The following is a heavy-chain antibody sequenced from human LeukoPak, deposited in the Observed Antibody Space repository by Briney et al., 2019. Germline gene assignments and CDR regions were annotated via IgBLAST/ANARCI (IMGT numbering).Heavy chain of an antibody. V-gene: IGHV3-23*01. CDR3: AKNLGGYPYYCYYYGMDV. J-gene: IGHJ6*02. D-gene: IGHD5-18*01. CDR2: ISGGGGSA. Sequence: GGSLRLSCAASGFTFSSYAVNWVRQAPGKGLEWVSGISGGGGSAYYADSVKGRFTISRDNAKNSLYLQMNSLRAEDTAVYYCAKNLGGYPYYCYYYGMDVWGQGTTVTLSS. CDR1: GFTFSSYA.